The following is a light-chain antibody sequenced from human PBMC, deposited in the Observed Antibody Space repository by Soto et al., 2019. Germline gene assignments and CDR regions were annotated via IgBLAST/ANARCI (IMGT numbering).Light chain of an antibody. V-gene: IGKV3-20*01. CDR3: QQYAAGSPLT. Sequence: IVMTQSPATLSVSRGERATLPCRASQSVGGSYLAWYQQKPCQAPRLLIYGASTRATGIPARFSGSGSGTDFTLTIRRLEPEDFALYYCQQYAAGSPLTFGQGTRLEIK. CDR1: QSVGGSY. CDR2: GAS. J-gene: IGKJ5*01.